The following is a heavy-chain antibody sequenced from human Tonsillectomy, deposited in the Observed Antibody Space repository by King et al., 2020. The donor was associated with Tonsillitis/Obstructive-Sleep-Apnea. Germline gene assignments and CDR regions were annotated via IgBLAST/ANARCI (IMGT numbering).Heavy chain of an antibody. CDR2: IYYSGST. J-gene: IGHJ3*02. D-gene: IGHD6-19*01. V-gene: IGHV4-59*01. CDR1: GGSISGYS. Sequence: QLQESGPGLVKPSETLSLTCTVSGGSISGYSWSWIRQPPGKGLEWIGYIYYSGSTNYNPSLKSRVTISVDTSKNQFSLKLSSVTAADTAVYYCARVRGSGWDLVAFDIGGQGTMLTVSS. CDR3: ARVRGSGWDLVAFDI.